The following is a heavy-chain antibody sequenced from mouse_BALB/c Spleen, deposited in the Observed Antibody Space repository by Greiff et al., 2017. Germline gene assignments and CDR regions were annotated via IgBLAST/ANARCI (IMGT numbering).Heavy chain of an antibody. D-gene: IGHD1-1*01. Sequence: VKVVESGAELVRPGTSVKISCKASGYTFTNYWLGWVKQRPGHGLEWIGDIYPGGGYTNYNEKFKGKATLTADTSSSTAYMQLSSLTSEDSAVYFCARYYYGSSYYFDYWGQGTTLTVSS. CDR2: IYPGGGYT. CDR1: GYTFTNYW. J-gene: IGHJ2*01. CDR3: ARYYYGSSYYFDY. V-gene: IGHV1-63*02.